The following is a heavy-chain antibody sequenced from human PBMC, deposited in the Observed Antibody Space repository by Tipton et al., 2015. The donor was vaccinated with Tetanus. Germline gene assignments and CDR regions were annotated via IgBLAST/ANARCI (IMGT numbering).Heavy chain of an antibody. CDR3: AREPVVVTAIPYYFDS. CDR2: ISSVGNYI. J-gene: IGHJ4*02. Sequence: CAAAGFSFGDFTMAWVRQPPGKGLEWVSSISSVGNYIYYADSVKGRFTISRDNAKNSLYLQMNSLRAEDTAVYYCAREPVVVTAIPYYFDSWGQGTVVSVSS. CDR1: GFSFGDFT. V-gene: IGHV3-21*06. D-gene: IGHD2-21*02.